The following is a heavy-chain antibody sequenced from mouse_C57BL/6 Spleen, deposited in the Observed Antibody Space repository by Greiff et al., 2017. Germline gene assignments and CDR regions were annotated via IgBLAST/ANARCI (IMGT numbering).Heavy chain of an antibody. CDR1: GYTFTSYW. CDR3: ARHGSSPYAMDY. D-gene: IGHD1-1*01. V-gene: IGHV1-50*01. Sequence: QVQLQQSGAELVKPGASVKLSCKASGYTFTSYWMQWVKQRPGQGLEWIGEIDPSDSYTTYNQKFKGKATLPVDTSSSTAYMQLSSLTSEDSAVYYCARHGSSPYAMDYWGQGTSVTVSS. CDR2: IDPSDSYT. J-gene: IGHJ4*01.